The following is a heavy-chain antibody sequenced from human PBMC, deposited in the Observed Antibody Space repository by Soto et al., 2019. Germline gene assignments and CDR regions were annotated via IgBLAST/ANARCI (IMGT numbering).Heavy chain of an antibody. D-gene: IGHD3-10*01. V-gene: IGHV1-18*01. CDR2: ISAYNGNT. CDR1: GYTFSNDG. Sequence: QVQLVQSGAEVRRPGASVKVSCKASGYTFSNDGINWLRQAPGQGLEWMGWISAYNGNTEYAQNFQGRVTMTTDTSTSTAYMELRSLRSDDTAVYSCARGGPTSADYYYGMDVWGLGTTVTVSS. J-gene: IGHJ6*02. CDR3: ARGGPTSADYYYGMDV.